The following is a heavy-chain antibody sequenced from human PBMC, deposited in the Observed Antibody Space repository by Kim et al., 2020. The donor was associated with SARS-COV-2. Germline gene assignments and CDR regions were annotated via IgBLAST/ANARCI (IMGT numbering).Heavy chain of an antibody. CDR3: ASSWFGERGWFDP. CDR1: GGTFSSYA. D-gene: IGHD3-10*01. Sequence: SVKVSCKASGGTFSSYAISWVRQAPGQGLEWMGGIIPIFGTANYAQKFQGRVTITADESTSTAYMEPSSLRSEDTAVYYCASSWFGERGWFDPWGQGTLVTVSS. CDR2: IIPIFGTA. V-gene: IGHV1-69*13. J-gene: IGHJ5*02.